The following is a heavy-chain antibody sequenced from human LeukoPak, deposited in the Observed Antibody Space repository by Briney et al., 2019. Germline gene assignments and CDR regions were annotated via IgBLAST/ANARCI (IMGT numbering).Heavy chain of an antibody. CDR1: GFTFSSYS. V-gene: IGHV3-21*01. Sequence: GGSLRLSCAASGFTFSSYSMNWVRQAPGKGLEWVSSISSSSSYIYYADSVKGRFTISRDNAKNSLYLQMNSLRAEDTAVYYCARHVGSDFWSGYFYNWFDPWGQGTLVTVSS. J-gene: IGHJ5*02. CDR2: ISSSSSYI. CDR3: ARHVGSDFWSGYFYNWFDP. D-gene: IGHD3-3*01.